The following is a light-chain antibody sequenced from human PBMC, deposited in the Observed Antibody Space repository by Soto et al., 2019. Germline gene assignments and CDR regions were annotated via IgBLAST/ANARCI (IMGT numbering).Light chain of an antibody. J-gene: IGKJ1*01. CDR2: GAS. V-gene: IGKV3-20*01. Sequence: EIVLTQSPGTLSLSPGESATLSCRASQSVYNNLAWYQQKPGQAPRLLIYGASTRATGIPARFSGSGSGTEFTLTFSRLQSEDFAVYYGQQYGSSTRTFGQGTKVDIK. CDR3: QQYGSSTRT. CDR1: QSVYNN.